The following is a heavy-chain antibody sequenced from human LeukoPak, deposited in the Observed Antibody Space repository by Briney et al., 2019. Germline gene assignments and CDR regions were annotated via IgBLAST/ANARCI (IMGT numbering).Heavy chain of an antibody. Sequence: GGSLRLSCAASGFTFSNYAMSWVRQAPGKGLEWVSTINNRGIATYYADSVKGRFTISRDNSKNTLSLQVSSLRAEDTAMYYCAKNGKYYFDYWGQGTLLTVSS. J-gene: IGHJ4*02. CDR2: INNRGIAT. CDR3: AKNGKYYFDY. V-gene: IGHV3-23*01. CDR1: GFTFSNYA.